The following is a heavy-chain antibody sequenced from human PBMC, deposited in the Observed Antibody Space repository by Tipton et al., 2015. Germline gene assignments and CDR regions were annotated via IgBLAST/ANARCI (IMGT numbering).Heavy chain of an antibody. D-gene: IGHD5-18*01. V-gene: IGHV4-4*07. CDR3: ARDPRDGYGHFDS. Sequence: GLVKPSEILSLTCTVSGGSISGSHWYWFRQPAGKGLEWIEGVSTSGSTNYNSSLKSRVTTSVDTSKNQFSLRLSSVTAADTAVYYCARDPRDGYGHFDSWGQGILVTVSS. CDR2: VSTSGST. J-gene: IGHJ4*01. CDR1: GGSISGSH.